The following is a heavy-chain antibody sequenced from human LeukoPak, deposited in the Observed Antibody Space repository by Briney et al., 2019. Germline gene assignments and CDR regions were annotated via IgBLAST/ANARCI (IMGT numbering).Heavy chain of an antibody. D-gene: IGHD6-13*01. CDR3: ARGGIANNWFDP. J-gene: IGHJ5*02. CDR1: GGSFSGYY. V-gene: IGHV4-34*01. CDR2: IIHSGST. Sequence: SETLSLTCAVYGGSFSGYYWSWIRQPPGKGLEWIGEIIHSGSTNYNPSLKSRVTISVDTSKNQFSLKLSSVTAADTAVYYCARGGIANNWFDPWGQGTLVTLSS.